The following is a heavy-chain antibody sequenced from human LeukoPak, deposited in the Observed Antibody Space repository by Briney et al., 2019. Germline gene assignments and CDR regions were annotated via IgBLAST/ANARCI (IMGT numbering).Heavy chain of an antibody. V-gene: IGHV3-30*02. Sequence: GGSLRLSCAASGFTFTSYAMYWDRQAPGRGLEWVAFIWYDGSDKYYADSVKGRFTISRDNSKNTLYLQMNSLRAEDTAVYYCARAYYYYMDVWGKGTTVTVFS. D-gene: IGHD2-21*01. CDR3: ARAYYYYMDV. CDR1: GFTFTSYA. J-gene: IGHJ6*03. CDR2: IWYDGSDK.